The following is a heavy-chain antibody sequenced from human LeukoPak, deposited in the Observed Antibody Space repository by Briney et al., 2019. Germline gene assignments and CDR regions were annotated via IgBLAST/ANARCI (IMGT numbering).Heavy chain of an antibody. CDR1: GGSFIGYY. D-gene: IGHD6-13*01. Sequence: PSETLSLTCAVYGGSFIGYYWSWIRQPPGKELERIGEISHSGSTNYNPSLKSRLTVSVDTSKKQFSLKLTALTAADMAVYYCARAMYSVTWTDAFDVWGQGTMVTVSS. CDR3: ARAMYSVTWTDAFDV. V-gene: IGHV4-34*01. J-gene: IGHJ3*01. CDR2: ISHSGST.